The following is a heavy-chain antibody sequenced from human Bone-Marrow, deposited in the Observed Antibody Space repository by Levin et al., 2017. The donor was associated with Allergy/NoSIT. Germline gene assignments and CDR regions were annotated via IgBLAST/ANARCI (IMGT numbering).Heavy chain of an antibody. CDR2: ITLDVTDT. J-gene: IGHJ4*02. CDR3: ARGGCRSTSCLDY. Sequence: GGSLRLSCAASGFTFSRYYMHWVRQAPGKGLVWVSRITLDVTDTYYADSVKGRFTISRDNAENTLFLQMNSLRAEDTAIYYCARGGCRSTSCLDYWGQGILVTVSS. V-gene: IGHV3-74*01. D-gene: IGHD2-2*01. CDR1: GFTFSRYY.